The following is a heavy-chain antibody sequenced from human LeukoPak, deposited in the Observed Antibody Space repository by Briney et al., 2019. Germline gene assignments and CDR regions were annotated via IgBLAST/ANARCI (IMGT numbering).Heavy chain of an antibody. CDR3: ARAVLGVRSGSSGWNY. CDR2: IYTSGST. CDR1: GGSISSYY. V-gene: IGHV4-4*07. D-gene: IGHD6-19*01. J-gene: IGHJ4*02. Sequence: SETLSLTCTVSGGSISSYYWSWIRQPAGKGLEWIGRIYTSGSTNYNPSLKSRVTMSVDTSENQFSLKLSSVTAADTAVYYCARAVLGVRSGSSGWNYWGQGTLVTVSS.